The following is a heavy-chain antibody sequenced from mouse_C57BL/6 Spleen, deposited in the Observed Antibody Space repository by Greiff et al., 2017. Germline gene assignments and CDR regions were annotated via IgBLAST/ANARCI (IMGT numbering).Heavy chain of an antibody. CDR1: GYSITSGYY. J-gene: IGHJ3*01. D-gene: IGHD2-4*01. V-gene: IGHV3-6*01. CDR3: ARFYYDYDGAY. CDR2: ISYDGSN. Sequence: EVKLVESGPGLVKPSQSLSLTCSVTGYSITSGYYWNWIRQFPGNKLEWMGYISYDGSNNYNPSLKNRISITRDTSKNQFFLKLNSVTTEDTATYYCARFYYDYDGAYWGQGTLVTVSA.